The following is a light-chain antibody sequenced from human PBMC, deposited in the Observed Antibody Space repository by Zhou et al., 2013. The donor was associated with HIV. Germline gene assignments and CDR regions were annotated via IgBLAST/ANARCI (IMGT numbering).Light chain of an antibody. CDR1: QTISSD. V-gene: IGKV1-39*01. CDR2: AAS. J-gene: IGKJ5*01. CDR3: QQSYSTPFT. Sequence: DIQMTQSPSSLSASVGDRVTITCRASQTISSDLNWYQQKPGKAPKLLIYAASNLQSGVPSRFSGGGSGTDFTLTISSLQPEDFAIYYCQQSYSTPFTFGQGTRLEI.